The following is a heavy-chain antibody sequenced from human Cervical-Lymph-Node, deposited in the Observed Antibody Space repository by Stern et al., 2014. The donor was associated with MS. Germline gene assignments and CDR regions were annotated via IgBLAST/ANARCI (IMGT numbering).Heavy chain of an antibody. CDR3: ARRRYCTGVNCFYYYYGLDV. CDR2: LNAGHSDT. Sequence: VQPVQSGAEVKKPGESLKISCKGSGFNFTNYWIGWGRQMPGKGLEWMGILNAGHSDTEYSPSFQGQVIISVDKSISTAYLQWTSLKASDTAMYYCARRRYCTGVNCFYYYYGLDVWGQGTTVTVS. V-gene: IGHV5-51*01. CDR1: GFNFTNYW. D-gene: IGHD2-15*01. J-gene: IGHJ6*02.